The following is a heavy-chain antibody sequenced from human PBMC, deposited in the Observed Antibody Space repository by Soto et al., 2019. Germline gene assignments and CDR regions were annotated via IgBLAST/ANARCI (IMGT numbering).Heavy chain of an antibody. V-gene: IGHV3-23*01. CDR3: AQGTVVWYDHCMNL. CDR1: GCTFSSNS. D-gene: IGHD2-15*01. Sequence: ESLSLACTASGCTFSSNSFSWVRLPQRKGMGRVWIVSINASGSTYYTHSVKGRVTISRDKSKNTLYLNLNTLSAADRAVYYCAQGTVVWYDHCMNLWGQGTPVTVSS. J-gene: IGHJ1*01. CDR2: VSINASGST.